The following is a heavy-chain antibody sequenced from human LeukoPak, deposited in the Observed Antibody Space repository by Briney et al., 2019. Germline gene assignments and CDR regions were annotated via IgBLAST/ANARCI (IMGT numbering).Heavy chain of an antibody. D-gene: IGHD5-12*01. J-gene: IGHJ3*02. CDR3: TRRRYSGDAFDI. Sequence: GESLKISCNGSGYTFTNYWISWVRQMPGKGLEWMGRIDPSDSYTIYNPSFQGHVTISDDKSINTAYLQWSSLEASDTAMYYCTRRRYSGDAFDIWGQGTMVTVSS. CDR2: IDPSDSYT. CDR1: GYTFTNYW. V-gene: IGHV5-10-1*01.